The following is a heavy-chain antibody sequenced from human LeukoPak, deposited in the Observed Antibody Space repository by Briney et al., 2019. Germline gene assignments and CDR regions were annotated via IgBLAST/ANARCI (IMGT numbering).Heavy chain of an antibody. D-gene: IGHD1-1*01. CDR3: TTDQLVFDS. CDR1: GHFFSNAW. J-gene: IGHJ4*02. V-gene: IGHV3-15*01. Sequence: GAALRLSYAASGHFFSNAWMSWVRAPPGKGLEWVSRIKNQTDGGTKDYAKLVKGRFTISRDDSNNTLYLQMNSLKAEDTAVYYCTTDQLVFDSWGQGTLVTVSS. CDR2: IKNQTDGGTK.